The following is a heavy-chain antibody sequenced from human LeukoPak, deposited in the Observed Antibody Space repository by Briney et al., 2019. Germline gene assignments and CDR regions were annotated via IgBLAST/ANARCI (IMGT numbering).Heavy chain of an antibody. J-gene: IGHJ4*02. Sequence: GGSLRLSCAASGFTFSDYAMSWVRQAPGKGLEWVSTISDNGGGTYYADSVKGRFTISRDNAKNSLYLQMNSLRDEDTAVYYCAPELGDYWGQGTLVTVSS. D-gene: IGHD1-26*01. V-gene: IGHV3-23*01. CDR2: ISDNGGGT. CDR3: APELGDY. CDR1: GFTFSDYA.